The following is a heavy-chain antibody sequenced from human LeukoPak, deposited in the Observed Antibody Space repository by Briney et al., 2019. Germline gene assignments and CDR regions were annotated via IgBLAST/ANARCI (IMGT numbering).Heavy chain of an antibody. J-gene: IGHJ3*02. CDR3: ARGGSQGVRDAFDI. V-gene: IGHV4-38-2*02. CDR1: GYSISIGYY. Sequence: SETLSLTCTVSGYSISIGYYWGWIRQPPGKGLEWIGSIYHSGSTYYNPSLKSRVTISVDTSKNQFSLKLSSVTAADTAVYYCARGGSQGVRDAFDIWGQGTMVTVSS. D-gene: IGHD1-26*01. CDR2: IYHSGST.